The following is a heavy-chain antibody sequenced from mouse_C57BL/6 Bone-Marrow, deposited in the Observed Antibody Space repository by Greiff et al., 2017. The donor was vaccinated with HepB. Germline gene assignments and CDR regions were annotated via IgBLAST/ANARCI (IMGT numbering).Heavy chain of an antibody. CDR1: GFTFSSDA. J-gene: IGHJ3*01. CDR3: TRADYGNYLSWFAY. Sequence: EVQLVESGAGLVKPGGSLKLSCAASGFTFSSDAMSWVSQTPEKRLEWVAYIRSGGDYIDYADTLKGRFTISRDNARNTPYLQMSSLKSEDTALYYGTRADYGNYLSWFAYWGQGTLVTVSA. CDR2: IRSGGDYI. V-gene: IGHV5-9-1*02. D-gene: IGHD2-1*01.